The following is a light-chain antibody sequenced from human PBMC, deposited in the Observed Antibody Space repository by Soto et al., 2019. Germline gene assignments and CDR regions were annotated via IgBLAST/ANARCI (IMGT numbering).Light chain of an antibody. CDR3: QQYGDSPQT. CDR2: GAS. CDR1: RSINSN. J-gene: IGKJ1*01. V-gene: IGKV3-15*01. Sequence: DIVMTQSPVTLSVSPGERITLSCRASRSINSNLAWYQQKPGQAPRLLFYGASTRATGIPARFSGSGSGTEFTLTISSLQSEDFAVYYCQQYGDSPQTFGQGTKVDIK.